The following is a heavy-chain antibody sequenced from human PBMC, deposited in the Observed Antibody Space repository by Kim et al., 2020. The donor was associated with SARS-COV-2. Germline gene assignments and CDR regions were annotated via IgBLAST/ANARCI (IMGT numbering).Heavy chain of an antibody. CDR3: ARGIAAAGTSSHHHFDY. D-gene: IGHD6-13*01. V-gene: IGHV4-39*01. CDR1: GGSISSSSYY. J-gene: IGHJ4*02. Sequence: SETLSLTCTVSGGSISSSSYYWGWIRQPPGKGLEWIGSIYYSGSTYYNPSLKSRVTISVDTSKNQFSLKLSSVTAADTAVYYCARGIAAAGTSSHHHFDYWGQGTLVTVSS. CDR2: IYYSGST.